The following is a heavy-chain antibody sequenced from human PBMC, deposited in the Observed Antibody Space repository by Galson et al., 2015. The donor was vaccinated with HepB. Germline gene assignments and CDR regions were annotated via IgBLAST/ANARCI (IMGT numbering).Heavy chain of an antibody. V-gene: IGHV3-7*03. Sequence: SLRLSCAASGFTFSSYWMSWVRQAPGKGLEWVANIKQDGSEKYYVDSVKGRFTISRDNAKNSLYLQMNSLRAEDTAVYYCAREGGAPKPRDYYYYGMDVWGQGTTVTVSS. J-gene: IGHJ6*02. CDR2: IKQDGSEK. D-gene: IGHD3-10*01. CDR1: GFTFSSYW. CDR3: AREGGAPKPRDYYYYGMDV.